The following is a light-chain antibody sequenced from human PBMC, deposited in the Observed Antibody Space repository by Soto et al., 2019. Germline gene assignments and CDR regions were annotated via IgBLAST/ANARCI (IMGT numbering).Light chain of an antibody. V-gene: IGKV3-15*01. Sequence: EIVMTQSPATLSVSPGERATLSCRASQSVSSNLAWYQQKPGQAPRVLIYGASTRATGIPARFSGSGSGTEFTLTIPSLQSEDFAVYYCQQYNNWPLTFGGGTKVEIK. CDR1: QSVSSN. CDR2: GAS. J-gene: IGKJ4*01. CDR3: QQYNNWPLT.